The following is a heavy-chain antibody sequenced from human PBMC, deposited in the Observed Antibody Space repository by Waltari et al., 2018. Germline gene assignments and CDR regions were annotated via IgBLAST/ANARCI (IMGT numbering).Heavy chain of an antibody. CDR1: GGSLSGYY. Sequence: QVQLQQWGAGLLKPSETLSLTCAVYGGSLSGYYWSWTRTPPGKGLEWIGEINHSGSTNYNPSLKSRVTISVDTSKNQFSLNLSSVTAADTAVYYCARISRETDELGYWGQGTLVTVSS. D-gene: IGHD6-13*01. J-gene: IGHJ4*02. CDR3: ARISRETDELGY. CDR2: INHSGST. V-gene: IGHV4-34*01.